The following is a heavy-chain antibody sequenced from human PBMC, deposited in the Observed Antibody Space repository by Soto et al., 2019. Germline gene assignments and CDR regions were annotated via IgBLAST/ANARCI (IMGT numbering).Heavy chain of an antibody. Sequence: SETLSLTCTVSGGSISSGGYYWSWIRQHPGKGLEWIGYIYYSGSTYYNPSLKSRVTISVDTSKNQFSLKLSSVTAADTAVYYCARDSILHGWFDPCGKGTLVTVSS. CDR3: ARDSILHGWFDP. CDR2: IYYSGST. V-gene: IGHV4-31*03. D-gene: IGHD4-17*01. J-gene: IGHJ5*02. CDR1: GGSISSGGYY.